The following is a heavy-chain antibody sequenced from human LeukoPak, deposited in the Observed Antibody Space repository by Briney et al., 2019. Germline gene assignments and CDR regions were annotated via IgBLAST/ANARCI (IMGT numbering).Heavy chain of an antibody. Sequence: SETLSLTCTVSGGSISSYYWSWIRQPPGKGLEWIGYIYYSGSTNYNPSLKGRVTISVDTSKNQFSLKLSSVTAADTAVYYCARDFYYGSGVNWFDPWGQGTLVTVSS. V-gene: IGHV4-59*01. CDR1: GGSISSYY. CDR3: ARDFYYGSGVNWFDP. D-gene: IGHD3-10*01. J-gene: IGHJ5*02. CDR2: IYYSGST.